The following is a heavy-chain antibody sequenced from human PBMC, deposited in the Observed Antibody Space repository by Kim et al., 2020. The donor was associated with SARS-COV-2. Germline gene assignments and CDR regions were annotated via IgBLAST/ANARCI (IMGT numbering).Heavy chain of an antibody. CDR3: TRAGPTMNNWFDP. J-gene: IGHJ5*02. Sequence: YNPSLKSRVTIAVDTSKSQFPLKLSSVTAADTAVYYCTRAGPTMNNWFDPWGQGTLVTVSS. V-gene: IGHV4-34*01.